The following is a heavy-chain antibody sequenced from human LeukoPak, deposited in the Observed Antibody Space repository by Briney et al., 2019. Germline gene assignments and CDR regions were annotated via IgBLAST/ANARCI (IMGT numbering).Heavy chain of an antibody. CDR2: IGSKIDNYAT. CDR3: SSGHYGLDV. Sequence: GGSLRVSCAASGFSFSGSSMNWVRQASGKGLEWVGRIGSKIDNYATAYVESVKGRFIISREDSKNTAYLQMNSLKTEDTAVYYCSSGHYGLDVWGQGTTVTVSS. CDR1: GFSFSGSS. V-gene: IGHV3-73*01. J-gene: IGHJ6*02.